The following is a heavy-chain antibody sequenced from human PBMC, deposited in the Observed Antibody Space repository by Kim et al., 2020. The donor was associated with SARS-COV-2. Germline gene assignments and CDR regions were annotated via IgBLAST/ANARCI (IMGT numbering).Heavy chain of an antibody. J-gene: IGHJ6*02. Sequence: SETLSLTCTVSGASISSDDYYWTWVRQHPGKGLEWIGYVFHSGSFYYNPSLKSRLTISVDTSKNHFSLKLNSVTAADTAVYYCARDPVRGIIGGGMDVWGQWATVTVSS. CDR3: ARDPVRGIIGGGMDV. CDR2: VFHSGSF. D-gene: IGHD3-10*01. V-gene: IGHV4-31*03. CDR1: GASISSDDYY.